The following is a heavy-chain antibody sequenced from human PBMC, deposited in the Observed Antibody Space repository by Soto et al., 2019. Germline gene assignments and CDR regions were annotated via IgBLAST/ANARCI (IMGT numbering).Heavy chain of an antibody. D-gene: IGHD3-22*01. CDR2: ISSSGSTI. Sequence: GGSLRLSCAASGFTFSSYEMNWVRQAPGKGLEWVSYISSSGSTIYYADSVEGRFTISRDNAKNSLYLQMNSLRAEDTAVYYCARDSYYDSSGYYYWYYYGMDVWGQGTTVTVSS. J-gene: IGHJ6*02. CDR3: ARDSYYDSSGYYYWYYYGMDV. V-gene: IGHV3-48*03. CDR1: GFTFSSYE.